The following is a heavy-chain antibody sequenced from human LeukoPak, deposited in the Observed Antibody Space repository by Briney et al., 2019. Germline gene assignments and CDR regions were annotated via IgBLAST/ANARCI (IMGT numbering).Heavy chain of an antibody. CDR2: LSAFNGNT. J-gene: IGHJ6*02. V-gene: IGHV1-18*01. D-gene: IGHD4-11*01. Sequence: ASVKVSCKASGHTFRDYGISWVRHAPGQGLEWMGWLSAFNGNTIYAQKFQGRLTVTTDTSTSTAYMHLRSLRSDDTAVYYCARVKDSSWSNYYGMDVWGQGTTVTVSS. CDR1: GHTFRDYG. CDR3: ARVKDSSWSNYYGMDV.